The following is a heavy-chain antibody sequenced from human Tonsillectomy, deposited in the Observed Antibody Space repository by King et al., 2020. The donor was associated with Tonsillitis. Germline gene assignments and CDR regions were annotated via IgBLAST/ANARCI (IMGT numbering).Heavy chain of an antibody. CDR2: IKQDGTEK. CDR1: GFTFGSYW. CDR3: ARYLVVAGTPPWFDP. J-gene: IGHJ5*02. D-gene: IGHD6-19*01. Sequence: VQLVESGGGLVQPGGSLRLSCAASGFTFGSYWMSWVRQAPGKGLEWVANIKQDGTEKYYVDSVKGRFTISRDNAKSSLYLQMSSLRDEDKAVYYCARYLVVAGTPPWFDPCGQGTLVTVTS. V-gene: IGHV3-7*03.